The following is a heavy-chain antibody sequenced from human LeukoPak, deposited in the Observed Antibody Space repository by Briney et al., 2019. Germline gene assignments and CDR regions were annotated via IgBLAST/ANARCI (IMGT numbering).Heavy chain of an antibody. D-gene: IGHD3-22*01. Sequence: SETLSLTCTVSGGSIRSYYWSWIRQPAGKGLEWIGRIYTSGSTNYNPSLKSRVTMSVDTSKNQFSLKLSSVTAADTAVYYCARFLYYYDSSDAFDIWGQGTMVTVSS. CDR2: IYTSGST. J-gene: IGHJ3*02. CDR1: GGSIRSYY. CDR3: ARFLYYYDSSDAFDI. V-gene: IGHV4-4*07.